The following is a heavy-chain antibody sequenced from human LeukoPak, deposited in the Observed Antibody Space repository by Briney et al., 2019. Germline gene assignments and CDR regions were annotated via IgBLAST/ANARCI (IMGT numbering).Heavy chain of an antibody. CDR1: GFDFNNYD. J-gene: IGHJ4*02. D-gene: IGHD1-1*01. CDR3: AREAPICRNTDCRTGFDY. Sequence: GGSLTLSCMASGFDFNNYDLHWVRQAPGKGLEWVAFIKFHGHETFYADSVEGRFTFSRDNSRNTVYLQMNSLRSEDTAVYYCAREAPICRNTDCRTGFDYWGQGTLVAVSS. V-gene: IGHV3-30*02. CDR2: IKFHGHET.